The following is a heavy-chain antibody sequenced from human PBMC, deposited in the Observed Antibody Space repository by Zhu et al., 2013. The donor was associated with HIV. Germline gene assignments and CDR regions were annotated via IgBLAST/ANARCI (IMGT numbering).Heavy chain of an antibody. V-gene: IGHV1-2*02. CDR3: AREQLSSWRFDY. CDR1: GYSFTAYY. J-gene: IGHJ4*02. D-gene: IGHD6-13*01. CDR2: INPNSGGT. Sequence: QVQLVQSGAEVKKPGASVKVSCKGSGYSFTAYYMHWVRQAPGQGLEWMGWINPNSGGTNYAQKFQGRVTMTRDTSISTAYMELSSLRSDDTAVYYCAREQLSSWRFDYWGQGTLVHRLL.